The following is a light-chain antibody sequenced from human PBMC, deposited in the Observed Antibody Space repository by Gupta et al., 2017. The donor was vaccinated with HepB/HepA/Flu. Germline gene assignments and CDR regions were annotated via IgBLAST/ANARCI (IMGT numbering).Light chain of an antibody. CDR1: DSDVGGHDY. J-gene: IGLJ2*01. CDR3: GSYRSGTTLV. CDR2: NVN. Sequence: QSALTQPASVSGSPGPSITISCTGTDSDVGGHDYVAWYQQHPDRAPKLVIYNVNRRPAGVSSRFSGSKAGVTASLTISGLQREDAADYYCGSYRSGTTLVFGGGTQLTVL. V-gene: IGLV2-14*03.